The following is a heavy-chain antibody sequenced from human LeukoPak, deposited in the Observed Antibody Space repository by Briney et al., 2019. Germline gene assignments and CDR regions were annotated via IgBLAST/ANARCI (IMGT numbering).Heavy chain of an antibody. D-gene: IGHD6-13*01. V-gene: IGHV3-43*02. Sequence: GGSLRLSCTASGFTFDVYTMHWVRQAPGKGLEWVSLISGDASDTYYADSVEGRFTISRGTSKNSLYLQMNSLRAEDTALYYCAKDQRQLRPYYFDYWGQGTLVTVSS. J-gene: IGHJ4*02. CDR3: AKDQRQLRPYYFDY. CDR2: ISGDASDT. CDR1: GFTFDVYT.